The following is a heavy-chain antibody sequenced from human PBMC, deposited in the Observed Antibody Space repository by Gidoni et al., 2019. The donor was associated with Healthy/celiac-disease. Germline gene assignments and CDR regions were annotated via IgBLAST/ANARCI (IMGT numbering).Heavy chain of an antibody. CDR3: ARAGLGTWDSSGYHDAFDI. CDR1: GFTFSSYA. Sequence: QVQLVESGGGVVQPGRSLRLSCAASGFTFSSYAMHWVRQAPGKGLEWVAVISYDGSNKYYADSVKGRFTISRDNSKNTLYLQMNSLRAEDTAVYYCARAGLGTWDSSGYHDAFDIWGQGTMVTVSS. CDR2: ISYDGSNK. D-gene: IGHD3-22*01. J-gene: IGHJ3*02. V-gene: IGHV3-30-3*01.